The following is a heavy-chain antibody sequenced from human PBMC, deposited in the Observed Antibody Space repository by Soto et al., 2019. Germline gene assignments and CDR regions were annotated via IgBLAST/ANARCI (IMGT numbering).Heavy chain of an antibody. J-gene: IGHJ4*02. D-gene: IGHD3-10*01. CDR3: AREVADYGGWAAKFDY. V-gene: IGHV4-59*01. CDR1: GGSISSYY. Sequence: SETLSLTCTVSGGSISSYYWSWIRQPPGKGLEWIGYIYYSGSTNYNPSLKSRVTISVDTSKNQFSLKLSSVTAADTAVYYCAREVADYGGWAAKFDYWGQGTLVTVSS. CDR2: IYYSGST.